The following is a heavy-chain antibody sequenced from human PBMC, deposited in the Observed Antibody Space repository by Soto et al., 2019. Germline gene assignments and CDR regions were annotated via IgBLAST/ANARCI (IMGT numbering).Heavy chain of an antibody. Sequence: SQTLSLTCAISGDSVSSNSATWNWIRQSPSRGLEWLGRIYYRSKWYNDYAVSVKSRITINPDTSKNQFSLQLNSVTLEDSAIDYGARGGKQDVTVWGQGTLVTVSS. V-gene: IGHV6-1*01. CDR3: ARGGKQDVTV. CDR2: IYYRSKWYN. D-gene: IGHD3-16*01. J-gene: IGHJ4*02. CDR1: GDSVSSNSAT.